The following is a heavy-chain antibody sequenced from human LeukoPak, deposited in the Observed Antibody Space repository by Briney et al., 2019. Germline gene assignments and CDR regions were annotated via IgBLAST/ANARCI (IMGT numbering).Heavy chain of an antibody. V-gene: IGHV1-2*06. J-gene: IGHJ4*02. CDR1: GYTSTGYY. Sequence: ASVKVSCKASGYTSTGYYMHWVRQAPGQGLEWMGRINPNSGGTNYAQKFQGRVTMTRDTSISTAYMELSRLRSDDTAVYYCARDGVDSGYDDSADYWGQGTLVTVSS. D-gene: IGHD5-12*01. CDR3: ARDGVDSGYDDSADY. CDR2: INPNSGGT.